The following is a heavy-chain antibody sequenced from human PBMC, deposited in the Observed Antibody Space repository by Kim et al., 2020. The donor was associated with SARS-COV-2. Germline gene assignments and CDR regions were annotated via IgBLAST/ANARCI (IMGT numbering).Heavy chain of an antibody. CDR3: AFSGKRDVDC. Sequence: GGSLRLSCAVSGFTVSSNAMTWVRQAPGKGLEWVSSISRGGTTYYADSVKGRFTISRDNSKNTLCMQMNSLRAEDTALYYCAFSGKRDVDCWGQCTLVTVSA. J-gene: IGHJ4*02. CDR1: GFTVSSNA. CDR2: ISRGGTT. D-gene: IGHD3-10*01. V-gene: IGHV3-23*01.